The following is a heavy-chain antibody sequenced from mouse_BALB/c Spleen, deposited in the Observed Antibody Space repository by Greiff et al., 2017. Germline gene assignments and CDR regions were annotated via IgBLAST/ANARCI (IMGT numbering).Heavy chain of an antibody. CDR3: ARREGKGGFAY. J-gene: IGHJ3*01. D-gene: IGHD2-1*01. CDR2: IYPGDGDT. CDR1: GYAFSRYW. Sequence: QVQLQQSGAELVRPGSSVKISCKASGYAFSRYWLNWVKLRPGQGLEWIGQIYPGDGDTNYNGKFKGNATLTADKASSTAYMQLSSLTSEDSAVYFCARREGKGGFAYWGQGTLVTVSA. V-gene: IGHV1-80*01.